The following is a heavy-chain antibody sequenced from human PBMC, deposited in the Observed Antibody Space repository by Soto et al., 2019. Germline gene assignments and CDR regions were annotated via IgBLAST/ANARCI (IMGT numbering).Heavy chain of an antibody. CDR2: IYYSGST. CDR1: GGSISSYY. D-gene: IGHD1-26*01. J-gene: IGHJ6*02. CDR3: ARDRWDRYYYYGMDV. Sequence: PSETLSLTCTVSGGSISSYYWSWIRQPPGKGLEWIGYIYYSGSTNYNPSLKSRVTISVDTSKNQFSLKLSSVTAADTAVYYCARDRWDRYYYYGMDVWGQGTTVTVSS. V-gene: IGHV4-59*01.